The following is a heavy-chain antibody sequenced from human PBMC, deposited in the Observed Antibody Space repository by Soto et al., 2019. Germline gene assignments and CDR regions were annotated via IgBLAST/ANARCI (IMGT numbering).Heavy chain of an antibody. CDR1: VFIVSSYA. CDR3: VKDRWVDC. Sequence: GSLRLSCSAPVFIVSSYAMHWVRQAPGKGLEYVSSISHDGRPTYYADSVKGRFTISRDNSRNTLNLQMSSLRVEDTAIYYCVKDRWVDCWGQGTLVTVSS. J-gene: IGHJ4*02. CDR2: ISHDGRPT. V-gene: IGHV3-64D*06. D-gene: IGHD1-26*01.